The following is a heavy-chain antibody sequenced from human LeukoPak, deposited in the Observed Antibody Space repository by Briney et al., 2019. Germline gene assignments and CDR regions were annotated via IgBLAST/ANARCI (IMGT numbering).Heavy chain of an antibody. V-gene: IGHV4-59*01. D-gene: IGHD1-26*01. CDR1: AGSISSYY. CDR3: ARAGRWEGRPHAFDI. CDR2: IYYSGIT. J-gene: IGHJ3*02. Sequence: PSETLSLTCTVSAGSISSYYWNWIRQPPGKGLEWIGYIYYSGITNYNPSLKSRVTISVGTSKSQFSLKLTSVTAADTAFYYCARAGRWEGRPHAFDIWGRGTMVTVSS.